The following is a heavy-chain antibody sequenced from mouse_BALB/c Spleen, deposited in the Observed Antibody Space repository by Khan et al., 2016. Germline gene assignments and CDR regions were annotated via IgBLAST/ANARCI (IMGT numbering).Heavy chain of an antibody. CDR2: ISYDGYN. Sequence: EVQLQESGPGLVKPSQSLSLTCSVTGYSITSGYYWNWIRQFPGNKLEWMGYISYDGYNDYHPSLKNRISITRDTSKNQFFLKLSSVTTEDTATYYCARDGYDGWFAYWGQGTLVTVSA. CDR3: ARDGYDGWFAY. V-gene: IGHV3-6*02. J-gene: IGHJ3*01. CDR1: GYSITSGYY. D-gene: IGHD2-2*01.